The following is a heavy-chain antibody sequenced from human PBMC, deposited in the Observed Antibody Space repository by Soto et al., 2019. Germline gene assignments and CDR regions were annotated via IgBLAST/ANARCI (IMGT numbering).Heavy chain of an antibody. CDR1: GGTFSSYA. V-gene: IGHV1-69*13. D-gene: IGHD2-15*01. CDR3: ARDSTCCSLRDYDYMDV. J-gene: IGHJ6*03. Sequence: GASVKVSCKASGGTFSSYAISWVRQAPGQGLEWMGGIIPIFGTANYAQKFQGRVTITADESTSTAYMELSSLRSEDTAVYYCARDSTCCSLRDYDYMDVWGKGTTVTGSS. CDR2: IIPIFGTA.